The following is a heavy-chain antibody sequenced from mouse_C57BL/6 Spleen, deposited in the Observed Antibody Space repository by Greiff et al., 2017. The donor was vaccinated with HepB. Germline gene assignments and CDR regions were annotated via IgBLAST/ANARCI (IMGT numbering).Heavy chain of an antibody. CDR3: ARGDYGSSIFAY. D-gene: IGHD1-1*01. CDR1: GYTFTSYW. Sequence: QVQLQQPGAELVKPGASVKLSCKASGYTFTSYWMHWVKQRPGQGLEWIGMIHPNSGSTNYNEKFKSKATLTVDKSSSTAYMQLSSLTSEDSAVYYCARGDYGSSIFAYWGQGTLVTVAA. J-gene: IGHJ3*01. V-gene: IGHV1-64*01. CDR2: IHPNSGST.